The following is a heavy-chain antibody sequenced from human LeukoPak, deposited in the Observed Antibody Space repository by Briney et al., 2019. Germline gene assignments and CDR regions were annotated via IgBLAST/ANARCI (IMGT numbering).Heavy chain of an antibody. Sequence: GGSLRLSCAGSGFTFSSYAMGWVRQAPGKGLEWVSTISGSGGSTYYADSVKGRFTISRDNSKNTLYLQMNSLRAEDTAVYYCAKAPYYYDSSGFDYWGQGTLVTVSS. J-gene: IGHJ4*02. D-gene: IGHD3-22*01. CDR1: GFTFSSYA. CDR2: ISGSGGST. V-gene: IGHV3-23*01. CDR3: AKAPYYYDSSGFDY.